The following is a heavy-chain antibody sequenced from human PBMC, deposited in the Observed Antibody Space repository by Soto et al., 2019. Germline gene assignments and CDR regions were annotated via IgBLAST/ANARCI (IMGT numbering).Heavy chain of an antibody. Sequence: EVQLVQSGAEVKKPGESLKISCKGSGYSFTSYWIGWVRQMPGKGLEWMGIIYPGDSDTRYSPSFQGQVTISADKSITTASLQWSSLKASHTAMYYCARLDIVVVPAAGRTYYYYYGMGVWGQGTTVTVS. CDR2: IYPGDSDT. V-gene: IGHV5-51*03. D-gene: IGHD2-2*01. J-gene: IGHJ6*02. CDR3: ARLDIVVVPAAGRTYYYYYGMGV. CDR1: GYSFTSYW.